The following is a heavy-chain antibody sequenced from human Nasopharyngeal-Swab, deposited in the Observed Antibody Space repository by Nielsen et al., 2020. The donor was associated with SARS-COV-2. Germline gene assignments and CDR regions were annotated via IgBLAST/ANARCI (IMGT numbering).Heavy chain of an antibody. D-gene: IGHD7-27*01. V-gene: IGHV4-59*01. J-gene: IGHJ3*02. CDR2: IYYSGST. Sequence: WIRQPPGKGMEWIGYIYYSGSTNYNPSLRSRVTISVDTSKNQFSLKLSSVTAADTAVYYCARDPGTSPWGPDAFDIWGQGTMVTVSS. CDR3: ARDPGTSPWGPDAFDI.